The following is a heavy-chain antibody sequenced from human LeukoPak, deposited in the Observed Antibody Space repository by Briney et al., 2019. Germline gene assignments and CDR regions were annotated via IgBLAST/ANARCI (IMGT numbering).Heavy chain of an antibody. CDR3: ARLWFGGY. Sequence: PGGSLRLSCAASGFTFSSYAMSWVRQAPGKGLKWVSTINDNGDGTYYADSVKGRFTISRDNSYNTVSLQMNSLRDEDTGVYYCARLWFGGYWGQGTLVTVSS. CDR1: GFTFSSYA. J-gene: IGHJ4*02. CDR2: INDNGDGT. D-gene: IGHD3-10*01. V-gene: IGHV3-23*01.